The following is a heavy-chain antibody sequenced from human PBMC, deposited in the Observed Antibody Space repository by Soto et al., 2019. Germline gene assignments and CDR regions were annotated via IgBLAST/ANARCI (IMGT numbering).Heavy chain of an antibody. J-gene: IGHJ5*02. D-gene: IGHD3-3*01. CDR2: IYYSGST. V-gene: IGHV4-30-4*01. CDR3: ARGLYYDFWSGNNWFDP. Sequence: SETLSLTCTVSGGSISSGDYYWCWIRQPPGKGLEWIGYIYYSGSTYYNPSLKSRVTISVDTSKNQFSLKLSSVTAADTAVYYCARGLYYDFWSGNNWFDPWGQGTLVTVSS. CDR1: GGSISSGDYY.